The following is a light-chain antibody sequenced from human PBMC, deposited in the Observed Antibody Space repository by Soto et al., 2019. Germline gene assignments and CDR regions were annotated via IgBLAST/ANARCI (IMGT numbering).Light chain of an antibody. CDR3: HQYGSSLWT. J-gene: IGKJ1*01. CDR2: GAS. CDR1: QSVTSTY. Sequence: EIVLTQSPGTLSLSPGERATLSCRASQSVTSTYLAWYQQKPGQAPRLLIYGASSRATGIPDRFSGSGSGTDFSLTSSRLEPEDFAVYSCHQYGSSLWTFGQGTKVEIK. V-gene: IGKV3-20*01.